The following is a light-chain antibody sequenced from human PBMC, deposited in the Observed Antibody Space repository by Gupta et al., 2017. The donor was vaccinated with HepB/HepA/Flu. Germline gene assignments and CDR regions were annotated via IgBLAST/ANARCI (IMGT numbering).Light chain of an antibody. CDR2: DVS. Sequence: QSALTQPASVSGSPGQSTTMSCTGTSSDVDDYQYVSWYQQHPGKAPKLMIYDVSSRPSGVSNRFSGSNSGNTASLTISGLQAEDEADYYCSSFTSSSSLVFGTGTKVTVL. J-gene: IGLJ1*01. CDR1: SSDVDDYQY. CDR3: SSFTSSSSLV. V-gene: IGLV2-14*01.